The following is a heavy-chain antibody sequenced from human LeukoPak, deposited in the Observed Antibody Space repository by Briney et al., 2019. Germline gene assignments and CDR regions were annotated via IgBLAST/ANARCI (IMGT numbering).Heavy chain of an antibody. CDR1: GSSISSSIYY. CDR2: IYYSGST. Sequence: SETLSLTCTVSGSSISSSIYYWGWIRQPPGKGLEWIGSIYYSGSTYYNPSLKSRVTISVDTSKNQFSLKLSSVTAADTAVYYCARHKKKYRLGYYYDSPSELDPWGQGTLVTVSS. D-gene: IGHD3-22*01. J-gene: IGHJ5*02. V-gene: IGHV4-39*01. CDR3: ARHKKKYRLGYYYDSPSELDP.